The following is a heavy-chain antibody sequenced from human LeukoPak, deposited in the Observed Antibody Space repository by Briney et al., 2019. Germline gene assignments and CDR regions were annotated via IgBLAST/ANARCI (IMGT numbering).Heavy chain of an antibody. CDR1: GYTFTGYY. D-gene: IGHD4-17*01. CDR3: ARAVNFYYYYSMDV. Sequence: GASVKVSCKASGYTFTGYYMHWVRQAPGQGLEWMGWINPNSGGTTYAQNFQGGVTMTGNTSISTVYMELSRLRSDDTAVYYCARAVNFYYYYSMDVWGKGTTVTISS. V-gene: IGHV1-2*02. J-gene: IGHJ6*03. CDR2: INPNSGGT.